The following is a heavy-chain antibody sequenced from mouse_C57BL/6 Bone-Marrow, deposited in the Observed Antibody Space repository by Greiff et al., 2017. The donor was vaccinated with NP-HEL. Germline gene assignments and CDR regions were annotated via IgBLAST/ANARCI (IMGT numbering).Heavy chain of an antibody. J-gene: IGHJ2*01. V-gene: IGHV1-52*01. CDR3: ARGEFITTAYYFDY. CDR1: GYTFTSYW. Sequence: QVQLKQPGAELVRPGSSVKLSCKASGYTFTSYWMHWVKQRPIQGLEWIGNIDPSDSETHYNQKFKDKATLTVDKSSSTAYMQLSSLTSEDSAVYYCARGEFITTAYYFDYWGQGTTLTVSS. D-gene: IGHD1-1*01. CDR2: IDPSDSET.